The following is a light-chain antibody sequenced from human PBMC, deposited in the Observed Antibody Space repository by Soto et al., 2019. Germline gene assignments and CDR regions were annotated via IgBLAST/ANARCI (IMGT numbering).Light chain of an antibody. CDR3: QESYSTLSIT. CDR2: AAS. CDR1: ESISRH. V-gene: IGKV1-39*01. Sequence: DIQMTQSPSSLSASVGDRVTITCRASESISRHLNWYQQKPGNAPKLLIYAASSLQNGVPSRCSGSGSGTDFTLTISNLQHGDFATYYCQESYSTLSITFGQGTRLETK. J-gene: IGKJ5*01.